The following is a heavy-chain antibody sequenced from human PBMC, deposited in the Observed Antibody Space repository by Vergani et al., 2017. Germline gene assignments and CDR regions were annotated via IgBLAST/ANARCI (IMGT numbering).Heavy chain of an antibody. V-gene: IGHV4-39*07. CDR1: GGSLSSSSYY. CDR2: IYYSGST. Sequence: QLQLQESGPGLVKPSETLSLTCTVSGGSLSSSSYYWGWIRQPPGKGLEWIGSIYYSGSTYYNPSLKSRVTISVDTSKNQFSLKLSSVTAADTAVYYCARVSIAVAGTIDYWGQGTLVTVSS. J-gene: IGHJ4*02. D-gene: IGHD6-19*01. CDR3: ARVSIAVAGTIDY.